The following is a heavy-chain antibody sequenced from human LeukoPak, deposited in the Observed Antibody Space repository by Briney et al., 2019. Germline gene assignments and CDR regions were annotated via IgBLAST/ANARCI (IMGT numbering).Heavy chain of an antibody. CDR3: ARSLCNDTGCSSDP. Sequence: GGSLRLSCATSGFIFSDFGMHWVRQAPGKGLEWIAYISSSSNTTYYADSVKGRFAVSRDNAKSSLYLQMTGLRVADTAFHYCARSLCNDTGCSSDPWGQGTLVSVSS. D-gene: IGHD5-18*01. J-gene: IGHJ5*02. CDR1: GFIFSDFG. CDR2: ISSSSNTT. V-gene: IGHV3-48*04.